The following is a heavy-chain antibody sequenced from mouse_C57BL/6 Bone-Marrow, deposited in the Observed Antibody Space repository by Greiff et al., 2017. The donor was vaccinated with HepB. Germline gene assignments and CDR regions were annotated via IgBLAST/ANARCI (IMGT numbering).Heavy chain of an antibody. CDR2: IYPGDGDT. CDR3: ARGDEGAMDY. J-gene: IGHJ4*01. V-gene: IGHV1-82*01. CDR1: GYAFSSSW. Sequence: VQLVESGPELVKPGASVKISCKASGYAFSSSWMNWVKQRPGKGLEWIGRIYPGDGDTNYNGKFKGKATLTADKSSSTAYMQLSSLTSEDSAVYFCARGDEGAMDYWGQGTSVTVSS.